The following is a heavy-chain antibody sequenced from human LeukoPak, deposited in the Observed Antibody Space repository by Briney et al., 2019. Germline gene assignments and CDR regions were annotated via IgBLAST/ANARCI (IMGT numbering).Heavy chain of an antibody. CDR2: ISSSSSYI. CDR1: GFTFSSYS. Sequence: GGSLRLSCAAPGFTFSSYSMNWVRQAPGKGLEWVSSISSSSSYIYYADSVKGRFTISRDNAKNSLYLQMNSLRAEDTAVYYCARDLRRCSSTSCYGYWGQGTLVTVSS. J-gene: IGHJ4*02. CDR3: ARDLRRCSSTSCYGY. V-gene: IGHV3-21*01. D-gene: IGHD2-2*01.